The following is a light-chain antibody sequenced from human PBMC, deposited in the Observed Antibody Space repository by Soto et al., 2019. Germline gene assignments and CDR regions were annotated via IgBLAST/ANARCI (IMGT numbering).Light chain of an antibody. Sequence: DSRVTQSPSTLSASVGDTVTMSCRASQSVSRWLAWYQHKPGKAPDLLIYDASSLGSGVPARFSGSGSGTEFTLTISSLQADDSATYYCQHYDAYSTWTFGQGTKVDIK. J-gene: IGKJ1*01. CDR2: DAS. V-gene: IGKV1-5*01. CDR1: QSVSRW. CDR3: QHYDAYSTWT.